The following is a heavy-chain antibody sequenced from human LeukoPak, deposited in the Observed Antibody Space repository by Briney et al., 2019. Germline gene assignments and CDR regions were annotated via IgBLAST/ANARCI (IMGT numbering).Heavy chain of an antibody. CDR3: ARGVTMVRGVTSEPFDY. CDR1: GYTFTGYY. V-gene: IGHV1-46*01. CDR2: INPSGGST. D-gene: IGHD3-10*01. Sequence: ASVKVSCKASGYTFTGYYMHWVRQAPGQGLEWMGIINPSGGSTSYAQKFQGRVTMTRDTSTSTVYMELSSLRSEDTAVYYCARGVTMVRGVTSEPFDYWGQGTLVTVSS. J-gene: IGHJ4*02.